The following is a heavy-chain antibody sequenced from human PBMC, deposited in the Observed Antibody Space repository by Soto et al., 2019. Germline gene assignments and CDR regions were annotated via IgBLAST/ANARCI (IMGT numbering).Heavy chain of an antibody. Sequence: QVQLQQWGAGLLKPSETLSLTCAVYGGSFSGYYWRWIRQPPGKGLEWIGEINHSGSTNYNPSLKSRVTISVDTSKNQFSLKLSSVTAADTAVYYCARRPSSLYYYGSGSYNWFDPWGQGTLVTVSS. D-gene: IGHD3-10*01. CDR3: ARRPSSLYYYGSGSYNWFDP. V-gene: IGHV4-34*01. J-gene: IGHJ5*02. CDR2: INHSGST. CDR1: GGSFSGYY.